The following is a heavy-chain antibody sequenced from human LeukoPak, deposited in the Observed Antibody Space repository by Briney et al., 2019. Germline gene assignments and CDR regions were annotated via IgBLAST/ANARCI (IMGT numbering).Heavy chain of an antibody. Sequence: SETLSLTCAVYGGSFSGYYWSWIRQPPGKGLEWIGTIYYSGSTYHNPSLKSRVTISVDTSKSQFSLKLSSVTAADTAVYYCARDFWSDYSYFDYWGQGTLVTVSS. CDR3: ARDFWSDYSYFDY. CDR2: IYYSGST. D-gene: IGHD3-3*01. V-gene: IGHV4-34*01. CDR1: GGSFSGYY. J-gene: IGHJ4*02.